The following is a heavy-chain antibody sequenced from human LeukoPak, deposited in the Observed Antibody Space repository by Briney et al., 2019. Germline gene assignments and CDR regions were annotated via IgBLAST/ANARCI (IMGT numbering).Heavy chain of an antibody. CDR1: GYRFTNYW. CDR3: ARRDGLGAFDI. V-gene: IGHV5-51*01. J-gene: IGHJ3*02. CDR2: IYPGDSDT. Sequence: GEPLKISFRGSGYRFTNYWIGWVRQMPGKGLEWMGIIYPGDSDTRYRPSFQGQVTISADKSISTAYLQWSSLKASDTAMYYCARRDGLGAFDIWGQGTMVTVSS. D-gene: IGHD5-24*01.